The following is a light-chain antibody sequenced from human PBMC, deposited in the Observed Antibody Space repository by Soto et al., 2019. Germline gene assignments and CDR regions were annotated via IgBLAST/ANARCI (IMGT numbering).Light chain of an antibody. J-gene: IGLJ2*01. V-gene: IGLV6-57*04. CDR2: EDN. CDR1: SGSIASNY. CDR3: QSYHSGNVV. Sequence: FMLTQPHCVSESPGKTVTISCTRSSGSIASNYVQWYQQRPGSAPTPVIYEDNERPSGVPDRFSGSIDSSSNSASLTISGLKTDDEADYYCQSYHSGNVVFGGGTKLTVL.